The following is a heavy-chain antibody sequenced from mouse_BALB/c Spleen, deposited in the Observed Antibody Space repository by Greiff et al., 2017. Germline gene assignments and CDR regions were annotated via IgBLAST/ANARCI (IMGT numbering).Heavy chain of an antibody. V-gene: IGHV1-14*01. CDR2: INPYNDGT. Sequence: EVKLVESGPELVKPGASVKMSCKASGYTFTSYVMHWVKQKPGQGLEWIGYINPYNDGTKYNEKFKGKATLTSDKSSSTAYMELSSLTSEDSAVYYCARDPYYGSSYSAWFAYWGQGTLVTVSA. CDR1: GYTFTSYV. D-gene: IGHD1-1*01. CDR3: ARDPYYGSSYSAWFAY. J-gene: IGHJ3*01.